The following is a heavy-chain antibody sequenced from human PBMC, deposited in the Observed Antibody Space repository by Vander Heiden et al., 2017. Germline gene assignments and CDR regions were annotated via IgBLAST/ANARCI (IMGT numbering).Heavy chain of an antibody. D-gene: IGHD5-18*01. V-gene: IGHV4-38-2*01. CDR1: GYSISSGYY. J-gene: IGHJ5*02. CDR3: ARGGIQLWLGWFDP. CDR2: IYHSGST. Sequence: QVQLQASGPGLVKPSETLSLTCAVSGYSISSGYYWGWIRQPPGKGLEWIGSIYHSGSTYYNPSLKRRVTISVDTSKNQFSLKLNSVTAADTAVYYCARGGIQLWLGWFDPWGQGTLVTVSS.